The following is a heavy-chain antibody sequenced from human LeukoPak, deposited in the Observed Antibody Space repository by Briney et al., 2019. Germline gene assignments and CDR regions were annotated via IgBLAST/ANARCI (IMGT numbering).Heavy chain of an antibody. CDR3: ARGKTMVYCGGDCYRFDN. V-gene: IGHV1-2*02. Sequence: GASVKVSCKASGYTFTAYYIHWVRQAPGQGLEWMGWINPNSGATNYAQKFQGRVTMTRDTSISTAYMELSRLLSGDTAVYYCARGKTMVYCGGDCYRFDNWGQGTLVTVSS. J-gene: IGHJ4*02. CDR2: INPNSGAT. D-gene: IGHD2-21*02. CDR1: GYTFTAYY.